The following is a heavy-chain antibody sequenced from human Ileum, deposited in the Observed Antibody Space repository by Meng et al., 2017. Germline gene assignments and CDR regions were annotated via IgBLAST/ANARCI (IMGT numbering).Heavy chain of an antibody. CDR3: EKDGGFGFTDFDY. CDR2: LSINGHRQ. CDR1: GFNCSNPA. D-gene: IGHD3-16*01. J-gene: IGHJ4*02. Sequence: VSREVSGGGVDYPGMYLCRRHGAYGFNCSNPAMNGVRQADGKELEGVAVLSINGHRQYYADFVKGRITLSRDTSQNTLSLQMNSLGAYDTAVYYCEKDGGFGFTDFDYWGQGTLVTVSS. V-gene: IGHV3-30*01.